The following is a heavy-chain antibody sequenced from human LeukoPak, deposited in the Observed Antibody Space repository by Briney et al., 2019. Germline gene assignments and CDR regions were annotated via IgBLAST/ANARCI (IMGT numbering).Heavy chain of an antibody. D-gene: IGHD6-6*01. CDR2: IKEDGSEE. Sequence: PGGSLRLSCAASGFTFNAYYMTWVRQAPGKGLEWVANIKEDGSEESYVDSVRGRLIISRDNARKSLYLQMNSLRAEDSARYYCARDPGSRSSSRIPYFDYWGQGALVTVSS. V-gene: IGHV3-7*03. J-gene: IGHJ4*02. CDR3: ARDPGSRSSSRIPYFDY. CDR1: GFTFNAYY.